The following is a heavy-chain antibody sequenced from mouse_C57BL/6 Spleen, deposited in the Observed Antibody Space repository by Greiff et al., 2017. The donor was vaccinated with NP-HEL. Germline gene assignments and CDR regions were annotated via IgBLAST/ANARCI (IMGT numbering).Heavy chain of an antibody. J-gene: IGHJ4*01. Sequence: LQPGAELVKPGASVKLSCKASGYTFTSYWMHWVKQRPGRGLEWIGRIDPNSGGTKYNEKFKSKATLTVDKPSSTAYMQLSSLTSEDSVVYYCVRLDFLSGGGYYYAMDYWGQGTSVTVSS. D-gene: IGHD6-2*01. CDR1: GYTFTSYW. CDR2: IDPNSGGT. CDR3: VRLDFLSGGGYYYAMDY. V-gene: IGHV1-72*01.